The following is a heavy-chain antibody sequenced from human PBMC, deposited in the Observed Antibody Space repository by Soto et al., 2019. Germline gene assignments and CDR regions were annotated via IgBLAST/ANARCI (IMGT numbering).Heavy chain of an antibody. Sequence: LCGGSISSGDYYWSWIRQPPGKGLEWIGYIYYSGSTSYNPSLKSRLTISVDTSKNQFSLKLSSVTAADTAVYYCAREDYYYGSGSYYIWGQGTLVTVSS. D-gene: IGHD3-10*01. J-gene: IGHJ4*02. CDR2: IYYSGST. V-gene: IGHV4-30-4*01. CDR3: AREDYYYGSGSYYI. CDR1: GGSISSGDYY.